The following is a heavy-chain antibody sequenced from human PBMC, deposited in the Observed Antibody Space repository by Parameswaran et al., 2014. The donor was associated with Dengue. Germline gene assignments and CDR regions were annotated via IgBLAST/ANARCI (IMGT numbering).Heavy chain of an antibody. V-gene: IGHV2-26*01. CDR2: VFSEDEK. CDR3: VRNRLYDAHFDY. D-gene: IGHD3-3*01. Sequence: ARWIRQPPGKALEWLAHVFSEDEKSYTTSLSHRLTISKDTSKRQVVLAMTNMDPADTATYYCVRNRLYDAHFDYWGPGIPVTVSS. J-gene: IGHJ4*02.